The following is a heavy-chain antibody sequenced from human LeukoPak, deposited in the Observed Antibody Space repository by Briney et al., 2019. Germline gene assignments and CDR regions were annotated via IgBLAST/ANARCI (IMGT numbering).Heavy chain of an antibody. J-gene: IGHJ6*04. CDR3: ARDPYYGSGSYYGPYYYYGMDV. D-gene: IGHD3-10*01. V-gene: IGHV4-61*01. CDR1: GGSVSSGSYY. CDR2: IYYSGST. Sequence: SETLSLTCTVPGGSVSSGSYYWSWIRQPPGKGLEWIGYIYYSGSTNYNPSLKSRVTISVDTSKNQFSLKLSSVTAADTAVYYCARDPYYGSGSYYGPYYYYGMDVWGKGTTVTVSS.